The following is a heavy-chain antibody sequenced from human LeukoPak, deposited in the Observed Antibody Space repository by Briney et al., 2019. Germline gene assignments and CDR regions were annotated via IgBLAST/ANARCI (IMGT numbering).Heavy chain of an antibody. CDR2: IQYDGSNK. D-gene: IGHD5-18*01. CDR1: GFTFSSYG. CDR3: AKSSSRLDTSSFEY. Sequence: GGSLRLSCAASGFTFSSYGIHWVRQAPGKGLEWVTFIQYDGSNKYADSVKGRFTISRDNSKNVLYLQMNSLRAEETALYYCAKSSSRLDTSSFEYWGQGTLVTVSS. V-gene: IGHV3-30*02. J-gene: IGHJ4*02.